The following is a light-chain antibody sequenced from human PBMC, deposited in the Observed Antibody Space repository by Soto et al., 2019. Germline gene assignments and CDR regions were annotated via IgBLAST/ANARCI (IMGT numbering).Light chain of an antibody. CDR2: KAS. J-gene: IGKJ1*01. Sequence: DIQMTQSPSTLSASVGDRVTITCRASHSIDIWLAWYQQKPGKAPKLLIYKASILESGVPSRFSGSGYGTEFTLTISSLQPDDFATYYCHKYSSYPWTFGQGTKVEIK. CDR1: HSIDIW. CDR3: HKYSSYPWT. V-gene: IGKV1-5*03.